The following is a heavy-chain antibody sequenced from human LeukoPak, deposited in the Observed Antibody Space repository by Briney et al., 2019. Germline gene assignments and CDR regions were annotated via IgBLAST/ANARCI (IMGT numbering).Heavy chain of an antibody. CDR1: GFTSGTSW. J-gene: IGHJ4*02. D-gene: IGHD5-18*01. CDR2: INQDGSAQ. CDR3: ANSAT. V-gene: IGHV3-7*01. Sequence: GGSLRLSCAASGFTSGTSWMSWVRQAPGKGLEWVANINQDGSAQYYVDSVKGRFTISRDNAKSSLYLQMNSLRAEDTAVYYCANSATRGAGTLVTVSS.